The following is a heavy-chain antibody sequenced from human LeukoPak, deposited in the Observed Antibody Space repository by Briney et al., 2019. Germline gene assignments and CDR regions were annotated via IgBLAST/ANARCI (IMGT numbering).Heavy chain of an antibody. Sequence: GASVKVSCKASGYTFTGYYMHWVRQAPGQGLEWMGWINPNSGGTNYAQKFQGRVTMTRDTSISTAYMELSRLRSDDTAVYYCARVLGALSGGAFDIWGQGTMVTVSS. D-gene: IGHD1-26*01. V-gene: IGHV1-2*02. CDR2: INPNSGGT. J-gene: IGHJ3*02. CDR1: GYTFTGYY. CDR3: ARVLGALSGGAFDI.